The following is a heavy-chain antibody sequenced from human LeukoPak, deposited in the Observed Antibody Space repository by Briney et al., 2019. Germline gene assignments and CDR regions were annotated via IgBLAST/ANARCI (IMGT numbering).Heavy chain of an antibody. J-gene: IGHJ4*02. CDR2: ISSSSSYI. Sequence: GGSLRLSCAASGFTFNSYSMNWVRQAPGKGLEWVSSISSSSSYIYYADSVKGRFTISRDNAKNSLYLQMNSLRAEDTAVYYCARGAYGGYYFDYWGQGTLVTVSS. D-gene: IGHD4-23*01. V-gene: IGHV3-21*01. CDR1: GFTFNSYS. CDR3: ARGAYGGYYFDY.